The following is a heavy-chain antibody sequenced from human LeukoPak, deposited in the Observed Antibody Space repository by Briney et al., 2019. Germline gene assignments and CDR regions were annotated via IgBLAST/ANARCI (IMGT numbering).Heavy chain of an antibody. CDR1: GVSISSGGYY. V-gene: IGHV4-31*03. Sequence: SETLSLTCTVSGVSISSGGYYWSWIRQHPGKGLEWTEYIYYSGSTYYNPSLKSRVTISVDTSKNQFSLKLSSVTAADTAVYYCARDLGGDYGDYPLVPLGYWGQGTLVTVSS. CDR3: ARDLGGDYGDYPLVPLGY. J-gene: IGHJ4*02. CDR2: IYYSGST. D-gene: IGHD4-17*01.